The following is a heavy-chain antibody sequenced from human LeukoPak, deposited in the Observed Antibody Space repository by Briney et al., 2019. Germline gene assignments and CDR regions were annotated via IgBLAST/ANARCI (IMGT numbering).Heavy chain of an antibody. CDR2: IIPFIGAP. Sequence: SVKVSCKASGGTFRTDAIAWIRQAPGEGLEWMGGIIPFIGAPNFAQRFHGRVTVTADETTSTVYMELSSLRSEDTAVYYCAREVITETTLGWFDPWGQGTLITVSS. V-gene: IGHV1-69*13. CDR1: GGTFRTDA. D-gene: IGHD1-7*01. J-gene: IGHJ5*02. CDR3: AREVITETTLGWFDP.